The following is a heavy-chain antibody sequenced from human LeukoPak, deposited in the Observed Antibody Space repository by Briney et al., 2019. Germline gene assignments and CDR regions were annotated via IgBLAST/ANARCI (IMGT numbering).Heavy chain of an antibody. D-gene: IGHD3-22*01. CDR1: GFNFSSYW. V-gene: IGHV3-74*01. Sequence: PGGSLRISCAASGFNFSSYWMHWVRQAPGKGLVWVSRIKSDGSSTSYADSVKGRFTISRDNAKNTLYLQMNSLRAEDTAVYYCARGSYYYDSSGYSPGAYWGQGTLVTVSS. CDR3: ARGSYYYDSSGYSPGAY. CDR2: IKSDGSST. J-gene: IGHJ4*02.